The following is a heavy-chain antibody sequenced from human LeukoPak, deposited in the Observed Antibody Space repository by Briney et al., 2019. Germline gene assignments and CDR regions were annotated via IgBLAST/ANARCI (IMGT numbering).Heavy chain of an antibody. CDR2: SYYSGST. D-gene: IGHD3-22*01. V-gene: IGHV4-39*01. CDR3: ARRAYYESSGYYPASGYFDV. Sequence: PSETLSLTCTVSGGSISSSSYYWGWIRQPPGKGPEWIGSSYYSGSTYYNPSLKSRVTISIATSKNQFSLRLRSVTAADTAIYYCARRAYYESSGYYPASGYFDVWGRDTLVTVSS. J-gene: IGHJ2*01. CDR1: GGSISSSSYY.